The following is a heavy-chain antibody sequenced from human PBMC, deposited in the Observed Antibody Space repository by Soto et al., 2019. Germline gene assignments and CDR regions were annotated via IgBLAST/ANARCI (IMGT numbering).Heavy chain of an antibody. CDR2: IKNKANSYTT. V-gene: IGHV3-72*01. D-gene: IGHD3-10*02. J-gene: IGHJ4*02. Sequence: EVQVVDSGGGLVQPGGSLRLSCAASGFTFSDHYMDWVRQAPGKGLEWVGRIKNKANSYTTEYAASVKGRFTIARDDSTNSLYLQMNSLQTGDTAFYYCVRGMLGVSTRVFDYWGQGTLVTVSS. CDR3: VRGMLGVSTRVFDY. CDR1: GFTFSDHY.